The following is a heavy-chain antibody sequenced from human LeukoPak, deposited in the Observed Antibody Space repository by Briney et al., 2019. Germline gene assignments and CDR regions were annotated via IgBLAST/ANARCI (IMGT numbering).Heavy chain of an antibody. CDR1: GFSFSHYG. V-gene: IGHV3-30*03. D-gene: IGHD6-13*01. Sequence: PGGSLRLSCAASGFSFSHYGIHWVRQAPGKGLEWVAVISSDGSNEYYADSVKGRFIISRDNSKNTLYLQMNSLRAEDTAFYYCAREGTRWYVGDYFDYWGQGTLVTVSS. CDR3: AREGTRWYVGDYFDY. CDR2: ISSDGSNE. J-gene: IGHJ4*02.